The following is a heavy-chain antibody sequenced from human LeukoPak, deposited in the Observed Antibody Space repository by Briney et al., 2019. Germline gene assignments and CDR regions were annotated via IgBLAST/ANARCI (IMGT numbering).Heavy chain of an antibody. CDR2: TNPNSGNT. D-gene: IGHD2-2*01. Sequence: ASAKVSCKASGYTFTSYDINWVPQATGQGLGWMGWTNPNSGNTGYAQKCQGRVTMTRNTSISTAYMELSSLRSEDTAVYYCARGSCSSTSCPSPYYYGMDVWGQGTTVTVSS. CDR1: GYTFTSYD. J-gene: IGHJ6*02. CDR3: ARGSCSSTSCPSPYYYGMDV. V-gene: IGHV1-8*01.